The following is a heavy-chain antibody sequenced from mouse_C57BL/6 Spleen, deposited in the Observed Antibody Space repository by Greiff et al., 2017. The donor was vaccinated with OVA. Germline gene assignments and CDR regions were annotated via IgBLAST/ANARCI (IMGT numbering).Heavy chain of an antibody. Sequence: EVKLEESGAELVKPGASVKLSCTASGFNIKDYYMHWVKQRTEQGLEWIGRIDPEDGETKYAPKFQGKATITADTSSNTAYLQLSSLTSEDTDVYYYAREYCGCGYGAMDYWGQGTSVTVSS. CDR2: IDPEDGET. CDR1: GFNIKDYY. J-gene: IGHJ4*01. V-gene: IGHV14-2*01. CDR3: AREYCGCGYGAMDY. D-gene: IGHD1-1*01.